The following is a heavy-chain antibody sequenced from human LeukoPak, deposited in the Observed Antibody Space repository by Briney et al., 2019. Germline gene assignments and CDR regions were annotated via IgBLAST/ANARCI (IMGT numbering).Heavy chain of an antibody. CDR2: ISYDGSNK. CDR1: GFTFSSYG. J-gene: IGHJ5*02. V-gene: IGHV3-30*18. Sequence: GGSLRLSCAASGFTFSSYGMHWVRQAPGKGLEWVAVISYDGSNKYYADSVKGRFTISRDNSKNTLYLQMNSLRAEDTAVYYCAKDQRIYYSSSWYNWFDPWGQGTLVTVSS. CDR3: AKDQRIYYSSSWYNWFDP. D-gene: IGHD6-13*01.